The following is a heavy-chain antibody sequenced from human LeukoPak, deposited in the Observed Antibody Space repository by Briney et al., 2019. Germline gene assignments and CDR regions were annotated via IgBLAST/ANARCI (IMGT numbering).Heavy chain of an antibody. D-gene: IGHD1-1*01. J-gene: IGHJ4*02. CDR1: GFTFSRYW. CDR2: INSDGSST. CDR3: AKLGNWNLDC. Sequence: PGGSLRLSCAASGFTFSRYWMHWVRQAPGKGLLWVSRINSDGSSTYYADSVKGRFTTSRDNAKNALHLQMNSLTAEDTAVYYCAKLGNWNLDCWGQGTLVTVSS. V-gene: IGHV3-74*01.